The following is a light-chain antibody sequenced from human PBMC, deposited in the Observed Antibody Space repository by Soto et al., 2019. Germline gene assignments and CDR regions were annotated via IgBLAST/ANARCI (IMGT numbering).Light chain of an antibody. CDR2: DAS. V-gene: IGKV1-5*01. CDR1: QTISYW. J-gene: IGKJ1*01. CDR3: QQYNSYSWT. Sequence: DIQVTQSPSTLSASVGDRVTITCRSSQTISYWLAWYQQKPGKGPKILIYDASSLESGVPSRFSGSGSGTEFTLTISSLQPDDFATYYCQQYNSYSWTFGQGTKVDI.